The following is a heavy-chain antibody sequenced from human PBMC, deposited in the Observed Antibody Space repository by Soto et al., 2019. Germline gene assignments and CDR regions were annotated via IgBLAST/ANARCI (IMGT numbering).Heavy chain of an antibody. D-gene: IGHD3-9*01. CDR2: IYYSGNT. CDR1: GGSISSYY. CDR3: ARALSYHDVLTGRGWVFYFDY. V-gene: IGHV4-59*01. Sequence: QVRLQESGPGLVKPSETLSLTCTVSGGSISSYYWSWIRQPPGRGLEWIGDIYYSGNTNSNPSLKSRVTISVGTSRSQFSLELKSVTAADTAVYYCARALSYHDVLTGRGWVFYFDYWGQGAPVTVSS. J-gene: IGHJ4*02.